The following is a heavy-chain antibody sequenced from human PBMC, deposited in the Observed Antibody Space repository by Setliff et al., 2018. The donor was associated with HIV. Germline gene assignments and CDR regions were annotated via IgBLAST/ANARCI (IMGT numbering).Heavy chain of an antibody. CDR1: GFTFSGYS. D-gene: IGHD1-26*01. CDR3: ARARGSPTSYFDY. Sequence: GGSLRLSCAASGFTFSGYSMHWVRQAPGKGLEWVSCISSSSSYIYYADSVKGRFTIARDNAKNSLYPQMNSLRAEDTAVYYCARARGSPTSYFDYWGQGTLVTVSS. V-gene: IGHV3-21*01. CDR2: ISSSSSYI. J-gene: IGHJ4*02.